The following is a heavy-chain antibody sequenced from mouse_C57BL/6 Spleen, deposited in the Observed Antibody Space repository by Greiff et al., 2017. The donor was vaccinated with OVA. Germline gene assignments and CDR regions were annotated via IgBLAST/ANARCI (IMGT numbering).Heavy chain of an antibody. CDR2: IWSGGST. D-gene: IGHD2-5*01. CDR3: ARNTPSYYSNAWFAY. Sequence: VKLMESGPGLVQPSQSLSITCTVSGFSFTSYGVHWVRQSPGQGLEWLGVIWSGGSTADNAAFISRLSISKDNSKSQVFFKMNSLQADDTAISYCARNTPSYYSNAWFAYWGQGTLVTVSA. V-gene: IGHV2-2*01. J-gene: IGHJ3*01. CDR1: GFSFTSYG.